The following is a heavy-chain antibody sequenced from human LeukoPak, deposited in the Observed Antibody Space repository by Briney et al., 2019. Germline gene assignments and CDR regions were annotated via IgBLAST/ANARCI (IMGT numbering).Heavy chain of an antibody. J-gene: IGHJ6*04. CDR1: GFTFSSYG. CDR2: ISYDGSNK. Sequence: GGSLRLSCAASGFTFSSYGMHWVRQAPGKGLEWVAVISYDGSNKYYAGSVKGRFTISRDNSKNTLYLQMNSLRAEDTAVYYCVGGSGSYYYYYYGMDVWGKGTTVTVSS. D-gene: IGHD3-10*01. CDR3: VGGSGSYYYYYYGMDV. V-gene: IGHV3-30*03.